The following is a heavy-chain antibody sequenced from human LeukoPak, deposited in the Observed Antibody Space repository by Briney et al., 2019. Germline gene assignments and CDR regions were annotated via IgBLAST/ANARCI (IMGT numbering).Heavy chain of an antibody. Sequence: PGGSLRLSCAASEFSFGSNYMTWVRQAPGKGLEWVSLIYSGGSTYYADSVKGRFTISRDNSKNTLYLQMNSLRPEDTALYHCAKEVDCPSDCLFFHSWGQGTLVTVSS. CDR1: EFSFGSNY. V-gene: IGHV3-53*05. D-gene: IGHD2-21*02. J-gene: IGHJ4*02. CDR2: IYSGGST. CDR3: AKEVDCPSDCLFFHS.